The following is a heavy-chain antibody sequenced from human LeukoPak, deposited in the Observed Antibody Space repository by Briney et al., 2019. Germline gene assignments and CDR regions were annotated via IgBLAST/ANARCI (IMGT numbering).Heavy chain of an antibody. Sequence: QPGGSLRLSCAASGFTFSSYGMHWVRQAPGKGLEWVAFIRYDGSIKYYADSVKGRFTISRDSSKNTLYLQMSSPRTEDTAVYYCAREGGTLSTSPTLDYCGQGTLVTVSS. CDR2: IRYDGSIK. D-gene: IGHD1-1*01. J-gene: IGHJ4*02. CDR3: AREGGTLSTSPTLDY. CDR1: GFTFSSYG. V-gene: IGHV3-30*02.